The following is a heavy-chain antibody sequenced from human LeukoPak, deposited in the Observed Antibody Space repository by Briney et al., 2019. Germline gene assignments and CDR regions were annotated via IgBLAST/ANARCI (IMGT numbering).Heavy chain of an antibody. Sequence: GASVKVSCKASGYSFTTYAMHWVRQAPGQRLEWMGWINAANGNTKYSQKFQGRVTITTDTSESTAYMELSSLRSEDTALYYCARDIDREFNWFDPWGQGTLVTASS. V-gene: IGHV1-3*01. CDR3: ARDIDREFNWFDP. CDR2: INAANGNT. J-gene: IGHJ5*02. CDR1: GYSFTTYA. D-gene: IGHD1-14*01.